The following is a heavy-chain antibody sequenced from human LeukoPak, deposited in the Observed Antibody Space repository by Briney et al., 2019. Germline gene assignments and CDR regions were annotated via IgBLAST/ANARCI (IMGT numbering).Heavy chain of an antibody. D-gene: IGHD2-15*01. J-gene: IGHJ5*02. CDR1: GGSISSNSYY. Sequence: SETLSLTCTVSGGSISSNSYYWGWIRQPPGKGLEWIGSIYYSGSTYYNPSLKSRVTISVDTSKNQFSLKLSSVTAADTAVYYCARSNLEGYCSGGSCLTWFDPWGQGTLVTVSS. CDR2: IYYSGST. V-gene: IGHV4-39*01. CDR3: ARSNLEGYCSGGSCLTWFDP.